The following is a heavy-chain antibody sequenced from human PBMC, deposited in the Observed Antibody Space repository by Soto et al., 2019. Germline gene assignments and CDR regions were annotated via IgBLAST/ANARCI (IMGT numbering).Heavy chain of an antibody. D-gene: IGHD2-2*01. Sequence: SETHSLTYTAADGYVNSGSYYWSWIRKPPGMGLEWIGYIFYSGTTNYNPSLKSRVTTSLDISKNQFSLKLSSVTAADTAVYYCAREGGTDIVVVPAAIAPGVFDPWGQGTLVPV. CDR3: AREGGTDIVVVPAAIAPGVFDP. CDR2: IFYSGTT. CDR1: DGYVNSGSYY. J-gene: IGHJ5*02. V-gene: IGHV4-61*01.